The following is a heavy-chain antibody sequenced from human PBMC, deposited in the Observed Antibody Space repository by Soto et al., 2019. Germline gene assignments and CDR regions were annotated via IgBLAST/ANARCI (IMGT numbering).Heavy chain of an antibody. V-gene: IGHV3-7*01. J-gene: IGHJ3*02. D-gene: IGHD3-3*01. CDR1: GFTFSSYW. CDR3: ARDPTYYDFWSGFGAFDI. CDR2: IKQDGSEK. Sequence: EVQLVESGGGLVQPGGSLRLSCAASGFTFSSYWMSWVRQAPGEGLEWVANIKQDGSEKYYVDSVKGRFTISRDNAKNSLYLQMNSLRAEDTAVYYCARDPTYYDFWSGFGAFDIWGQGTMVTVSS.